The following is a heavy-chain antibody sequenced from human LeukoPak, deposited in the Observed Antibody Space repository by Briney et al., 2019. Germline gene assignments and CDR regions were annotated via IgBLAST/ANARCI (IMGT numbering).Heavy chain of an antibody. CDR3: AKDRIAAAGTVDY. D-gene: IGHD6-13*01. V-gene: IGHV3-23*01. Sequence: PGGSLRLSCAASGFTFNSYSMNWVRQAPGKGLEWVSGISGSGDYTYYADSVKGRFTISRDNSKNTAYLEMNSLRGEDTAIYYCAKDRIAAAGTVDYWGQGTLVTVSS. J-gene: IGHJ4*02. CDR2: ISGSGDYT. CDR1: GFTFNSYS.